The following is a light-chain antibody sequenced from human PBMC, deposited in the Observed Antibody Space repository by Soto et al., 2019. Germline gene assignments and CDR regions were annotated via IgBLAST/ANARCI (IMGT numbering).Light chain of an antibody. CDR3: FSYRHSISLGV. CDR1: SSDVGGYNY. J-gene: IGLJ3*02. Sequence: QSVLTQPAYVSGSPGQSITISCTGTSSDVGGYNYVSWYQQYPGKGPKLMIYDVSVRPSGVSDRFSGSKSGNTASLTISGLQAEDEGDYYCFSYRHSISLGVFGGGTKVTVL. V-gene: IGLV2-14*01. CDR2: DVS.